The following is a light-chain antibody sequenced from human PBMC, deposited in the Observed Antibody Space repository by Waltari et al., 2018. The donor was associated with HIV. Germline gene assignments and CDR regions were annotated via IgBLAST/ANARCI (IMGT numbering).Light chain of an antibody. CDR3: QQSYTTPPHT. V-gene: IGKV1-39*01. J-gene: IGKJ2*01. CDR1: QSISTY. CDR2: AAS. Sequence: QMTQSPPSLSAFVGDRVAITCRANQSISTYLNWYQQKPGKAPKLLIYAASTLQSGVPPRFSGSGSGTDFTLTISSLQPEDFASYYCQQSYTTPPHTFGQGTKLGIK.